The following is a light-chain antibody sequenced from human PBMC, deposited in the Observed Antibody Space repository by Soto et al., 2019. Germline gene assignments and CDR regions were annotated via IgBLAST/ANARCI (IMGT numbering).Light chain of an antibody. Sequence: DIQMTQSPSTLSASVGDRVTITCRASQSISSWLAWYQQKPGKAPKLLIYKASSLESGVPSRFSGSGSGTEFTLTISSLEPDDFATYDCQQYNSYYTFGQGTKVDI. J-gene: IGKJ2*01. CDR2: KAS. CDR3: QQYNSYYT. V-gene: IGKV1-5*03. CDR1: QSISSW.